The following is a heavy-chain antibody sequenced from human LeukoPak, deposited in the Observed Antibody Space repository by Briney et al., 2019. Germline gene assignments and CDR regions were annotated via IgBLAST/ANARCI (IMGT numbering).Heavy chain of an antibody. V-gene: IGHV3-74*01. Sequence: PGGSLRLSCAAPGFTFSGFRMHWVRQAPGKGLVWVSRINSDGSSTTYADSVKGRFTISRDNANNTLYLQMNSLRAEDTAVYYCARWNGSGPFDYWGQGTLVTVSS. CDR1: GFTFSGFR. CDR2: INSDGSST. D-gene: IGHD6-19*01. CDR3: ARWNGSGPFDY. J-gene: IGHJ4*02.